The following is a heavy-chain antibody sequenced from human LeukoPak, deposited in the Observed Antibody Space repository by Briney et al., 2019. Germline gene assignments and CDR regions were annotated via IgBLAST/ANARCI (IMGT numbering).Heavy chain of an antibody. Sequence: PGGSLRLSCAASGFTFSSYWMSWVRQAPGKGLEWVANIKQDGSEKYYVDSVKGRFTISRDNAKNSLYLQMNSLRAEDTAVYYCARDHMAVYYYYYMDVWGKGTTVTVSS. CDR3: ARDHMAVYYYYYMDV. V-gene: IGHV3-7*01. CDR1: GFTFSSYW. D-gene: IGHD5-24*01. CDR2: IKQDGSEK. J-gene: IGHJ6*03.